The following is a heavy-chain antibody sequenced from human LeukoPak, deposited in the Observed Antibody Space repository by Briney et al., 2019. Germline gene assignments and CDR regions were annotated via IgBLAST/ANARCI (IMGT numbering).Heavy chain of an antibody. V-gene: IGHV3-21*04. Sequence: GGSLRLSCAASGFTFSSYSMNWVRQAPGKGLEWVSSISSSSSYIYYADSVKGRFTISRDNSKNTLYLQMNSLRAEDTAVYYCAKYTAPMVRGAKMPPDAFDIWGQGTMVTVSS. D-gene: IGHD3-10*01. CDR3: AKYTAPMVRGAKMPPDAFDI. CDR2: ISSSSSYI. J-gene: IGHJ3*02. CDR1: GFTFSSYS.